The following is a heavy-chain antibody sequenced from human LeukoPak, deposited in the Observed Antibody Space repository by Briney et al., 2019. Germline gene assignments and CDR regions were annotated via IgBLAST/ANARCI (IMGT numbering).Heavy chain of an antibody. D-gene: IGHD3-3*02. V-gene: IGHV3-53*01. CDR2: IYSGGST. CDR1: GFTVSSNY. Sequence: PGGSLRLSCAASGFTVSSNYMSWVRQAPRKGLEWVSVIYSGGSTYYADSVKGRFTISRDNSKNTLYLQMNSLRAEDTAVYYCARDMSIYGLEGLDYWGQGTLVTVSS. CDR3: ARDMSIYGLEGLDY. J-gene: IGHJ4*02.